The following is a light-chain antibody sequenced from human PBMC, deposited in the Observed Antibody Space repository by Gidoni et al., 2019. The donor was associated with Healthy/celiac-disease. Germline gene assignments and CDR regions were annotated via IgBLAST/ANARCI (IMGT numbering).Light chain of an antibody. CDR3: QQSSSLPHT. V-gene: IGKV6D-21*02. CDR2: SAS. J-gene: IGKJ2*01. CDR1: QSIGSS. Sequence: EIVLTQSPDFQSVTPKEKVTITCRASQSIGSSLHLYQQKPEQSPQLHIKSASRAIPGVPPRFRGSGSGTDFTLTINSLEAEYAAAYYCQQSSSLPHTFGQGTKLEIK.